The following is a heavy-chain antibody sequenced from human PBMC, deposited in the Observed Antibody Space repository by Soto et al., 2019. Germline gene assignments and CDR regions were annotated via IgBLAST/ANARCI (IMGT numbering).Heavy chain of an antibody. CDR1: GYTFTGYA. CDR2: INAGNGNT. D-gene: IGHD2-15*01. CDR3: AKGEWSYCRGGSCYYFDY. Sequence: ASVKVSCKASGYTFTGYAMHWVRQAPGQRLEWMGWINAGNGNTKYSQKFQGRFTITRDTSASTAYMELSSLRSEDTAVYCCAKGEWSYCRGGSCYYFDYWGQATVVTVSS. J-gene: IGHJ4*02. V-gene: IGHV1-3*01.